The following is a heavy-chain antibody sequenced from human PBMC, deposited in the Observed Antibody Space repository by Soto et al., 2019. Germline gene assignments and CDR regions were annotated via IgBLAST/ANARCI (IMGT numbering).Heavy chain of an antibody. CDR1: G. Sequence: GVRRVRKAQGKGLEWVAVISYDGNNKYYADSVKGRFTISRDNSKNTLYLQMNSLRADDTAVYYCARAPTTVTTAYYFDYWGQGTLVTVSS. V-gene: IGHV3-30-3*01. D-gene: IGHD4-17*01. CDR3: ARAPTTVTTAYYFDY. J-gene: IGHJ4*02. CDR2: ISYDGNNK.